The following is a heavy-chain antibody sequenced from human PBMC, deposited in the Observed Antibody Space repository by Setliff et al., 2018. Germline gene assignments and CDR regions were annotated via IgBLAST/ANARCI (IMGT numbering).Heavy chain of an antibody. CDR2: ISSSSSYI. V-gene: IGHV3-21*01. Sequence: KTGGSLRLSCAASGFTFSSYSMNWVRQAPGKGLEWVSSISSSSSYIYYADSVKGRFTISRDNAKNSLYLQMNSLRAEDTAVYYCARDLEVDTAMAAIFDYWGQGTLVTVSS. CDR1: GFTFSSYS. CDR3: ARDLEVDTAMAAIFDY. D-gene: IGHD5-18*01. J-gene: IGHJ4*02.